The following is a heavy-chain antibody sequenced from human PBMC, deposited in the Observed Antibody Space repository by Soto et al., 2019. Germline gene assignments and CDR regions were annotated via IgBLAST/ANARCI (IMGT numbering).Heavy chain of an antibody. CDR2: IYPSDSDT. Sequence: GESLKISCKGSGYNFAGYWIAWVRQMPGKGLELIGIIYPSDSDTRYRPSFQGQVTISADNSISSAYLQWSSLRASDTAMYYCARGGVSPRNFDYWGQGTPLTGSS. CDR1: GYNFAGYW. D-gene: IGHD3-3*01. J-gene: IGHJ4*02. V-gene: IGHV5-51*01. CDR3: ARGGVSPRNFDY.